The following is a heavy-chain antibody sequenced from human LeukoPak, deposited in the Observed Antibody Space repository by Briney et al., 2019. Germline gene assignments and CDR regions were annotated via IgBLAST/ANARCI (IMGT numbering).Heavy chain of an antibody. CDR2: INPSGGST. CDR1: GYTFTSYY. D-gene: IGHD3-3*01. J-gene: IGHJ4*02. CDR3: ARVLRDHWSGYYYFDY. Sequence: ASVKVSCKASGYTFTSYYMHWVRQAPGQGLEWMGIINPSGGSTSYAQKFQGRVTMTRDTSTSTVYMELSSLRSEDTAVYYCARVLRDHWSGYYYFDYWGQGTLVTVSS. V-gene: IGHV1-46*01.